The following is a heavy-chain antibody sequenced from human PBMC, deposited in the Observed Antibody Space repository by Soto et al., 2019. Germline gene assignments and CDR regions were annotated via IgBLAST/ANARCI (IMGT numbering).Heavy chain of an antibody. V-gene: IGHV3-11*01. J-gene: IGHJ4*02. CDR1: GFTFSDYY. Sequence: PGGSLRLSCAASGFTFSDYYIHWIRRAPGKGLEWISYISGNGEVIQYAASARGRFTISRDNAENSVYLEMESLRDEDTALYYCARDVDADFRTDFDYWGRGTLVTVSS. D-gene: IGHD4-17*01. CDR3: ARDVDADFRTDFDY. CDR2: ISGNGEVI.